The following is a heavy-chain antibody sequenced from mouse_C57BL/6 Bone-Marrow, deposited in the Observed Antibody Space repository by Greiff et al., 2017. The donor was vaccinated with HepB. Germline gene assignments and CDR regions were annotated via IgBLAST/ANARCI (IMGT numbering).Heavy chain of an antibody. CDR2: IRSKSNNYAT. CDR3: VTTVVATDY. CDR1: GFSFNTYA. Sequence: EVHLVESGGGLVQPKGSLKLSCAASGFSFNTYAMNWVRQAPGKGLEWVARIRSKSNNYATYYADSVKDRFTISRDDSESMLYLQMNNLKTEDTAMYYCVTTVVATDYWGQGTTLTVSS. D-gene: IGHD1-1*01. J-gene: IGHJ2*01. V-gene: IGHV10-1*01.